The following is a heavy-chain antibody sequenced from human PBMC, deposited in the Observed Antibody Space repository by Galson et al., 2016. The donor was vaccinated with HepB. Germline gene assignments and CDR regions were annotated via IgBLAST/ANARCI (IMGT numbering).Heavy chain of an antibody. CDR3: AREWNAFEI. D-gene: IGHD5-12*01. J-gene: IGHJ3*02. V-gene: IGHV3-53*01. CDR1: GLSVNRNS. CDR2: IYGGGGT. Sequence: SLRLSCAASGLSVNRNSFNWARQAPGKGLEWVSVIYGGGGTYYTDSVKGRFTISRDKSKNTVYLQMNNVRLEDTAVYYCAREWNAFEIWGQGTMVTVSS.